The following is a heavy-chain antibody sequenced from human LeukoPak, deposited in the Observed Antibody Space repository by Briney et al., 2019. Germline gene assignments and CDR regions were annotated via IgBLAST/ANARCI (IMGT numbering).Heavy chain of an antibody. D-gene: IGHD3-16*01. CDR1: GFTFRTYS. V-gene: IGHV3-21*01. CDR3: ATMGVHFDY. Sequence: GGSLRLSCAASGFTFRTYSMNWVRQAPGKGLEWVSTISSHSIYIYYADSVKGRFTISRDNAENSLYLQMNSLRAEDTAVYYCATMGVHFDYWGQGTLVTVSS. CDR2: ISSHSIYI. J-gene: IGHJ4*02.